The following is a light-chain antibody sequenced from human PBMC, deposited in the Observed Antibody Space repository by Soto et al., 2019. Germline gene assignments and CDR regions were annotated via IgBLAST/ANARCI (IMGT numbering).Light chain of an antibody. CDR3: QQRSNWPPLT. CDR1: QSVSSY. J-gene: IGKJ4*01. CDR2: DAS. Sequence: EIVLTQSPATLSLSPGERATLSCRASQSVSSYLAWYQQKPGQAPRLLIYDASNRATGIPARFSGSGSGTGFTVTISSLEPEDFAVYYCQQRSNWPPLTFGGGTKVEIK. V-gene: IGKV3-11*01.